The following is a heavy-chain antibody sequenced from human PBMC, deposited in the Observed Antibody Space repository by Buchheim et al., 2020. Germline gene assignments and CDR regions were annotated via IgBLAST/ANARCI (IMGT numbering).Heavy chain of an antibody. D-gene: IGHD3-22*01. CDR2: ISSSSTI. CDR3: AREYGVLTMDY. V-gene: IGHV3-48*01. Sequence: EVQLVESGGGLVQPGGSLRLSCAASGFTFSSYSMNWVRQAPGKGLEWVSYISSSSTIYYADSVKGRFTISRDNAKNSLYLQMNSLRAEDTAVYYCAREYGVLTMDYWGQGTL. J-gene: IGHJ4*02. CDR1: GFTFSSYS.